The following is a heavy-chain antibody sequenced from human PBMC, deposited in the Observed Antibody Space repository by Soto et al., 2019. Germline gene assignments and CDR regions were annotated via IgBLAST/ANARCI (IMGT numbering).Heavy chain of an antibody. CDR1: GFTFRSHG. J-gene: IGHJ4*02. CDR3: LSWADGRAPDC. Sequence: QVQLVQSGGGVVQPGRSLRLSCAASGFTFRSHGMHWVRQAPGKGLEWVAVIWYDGSEKYYADSVKGRFTISRDNSKNTLDLQMNSMRVEDTAVYYCLSWADGRAPDCWGQGALVTVSS. CDR2: IWYDGSEK. D-gene: IGHD3-16*01. V-gene: IGHV3-33*01.